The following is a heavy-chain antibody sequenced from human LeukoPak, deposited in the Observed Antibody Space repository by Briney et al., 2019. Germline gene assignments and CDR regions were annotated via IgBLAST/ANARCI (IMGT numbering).Heavy chain of an antibody. J-gene: IGHJ4*02. Sequence: SETLSFTCTVSGGSISSYYWSWIRQPAGKGLEWIGRIYTSGSTNYNPSLKSRVTISVDTSKNQFSLKLSSVTAADTAVYYCAREIHSSGYYQNYYFDYWGQGTLVTVSS. V-gene: IGHV4-4*07. CDR3: AREIHSSGYYQNYYFDY. CDR2: IYTSGST. CDR1: GGSISSYY. D-gene: IGHD3-22*01.